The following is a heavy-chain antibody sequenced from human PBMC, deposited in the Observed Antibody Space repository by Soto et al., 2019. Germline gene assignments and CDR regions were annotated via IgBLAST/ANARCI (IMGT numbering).Heavy chain of an antibody. Sequence: GGALRLSFAASGFAVSSCARSWVLQAPGKGLEWGSAISGSVGGTYYADSVKGGFTVCGDNPKNTLYLEMNSLRAEDRAFFYCAKDRGGGDLPYLDHWGKGPLVTVPS. CDR3: AKDRGGGDLPYLDH. CDR1: GFAVSSCA. J-gene: IGHJ4*02. D-gene: IGHD2-21*02. V-gene: IGHV3-23*01. CDR2: ISGSVGGT.